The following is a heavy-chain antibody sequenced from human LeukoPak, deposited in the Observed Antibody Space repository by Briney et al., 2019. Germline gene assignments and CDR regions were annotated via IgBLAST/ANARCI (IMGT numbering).Heavy chain of an antibody. Sequence: GESLKISCKGSGYSFSSHWIGWVRQMPGKGLEGGGIIYPGDSDTRYSPSFEGQVTFSADKSISTAYLQWSSLKASGTARYFCARRPSGTYYAGGDWFAPWGQGTLVTVSS. CDR1: GYSFSSHW. CDR2: IYPGDSDT. CDR3: ARRPSGTYYAGGDWFAP. D-gene: IGHD3-10*01. V-gene: IGHV5-51*01. J-gene: IGHJ5*02.